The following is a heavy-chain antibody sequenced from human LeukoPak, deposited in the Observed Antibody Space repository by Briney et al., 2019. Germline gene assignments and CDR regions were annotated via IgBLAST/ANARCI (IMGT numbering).Heavy chain of an antibody. CDR3: ARRMVAATASRRYFDY. D-gene: IGHD2-15*01. Sequence: SETLSLTCTVSRGSISSSSYYWGWTRQPPGKGRVWIVSIYYSGSHYYNPSLKSRVTISVDTSKNQLSLKLSSVTAADTAVYYCARRMVAATASRRYFDYWGQGTLVTVSS. CDR2: IYYSGSH. CDR1: RGSISSSSYY. V-gene: IGHV4-39*07. J-gene: IGHJ4*02.